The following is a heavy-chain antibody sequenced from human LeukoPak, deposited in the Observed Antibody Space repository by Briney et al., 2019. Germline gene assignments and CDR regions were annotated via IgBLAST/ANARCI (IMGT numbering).Heavy chain of an antibody. Sequence: GGSLRLSCAASGFTFSSYSMNWVRQAPGKGLEWVSSISSSSSYIYYADSVKGRFTTSRDNAKNSLYLQMNSLRAEDTAVYYCARDLLLGYCSGGSCYSDYWGQGTLVTVSS. CDR3: ARDLLLGYCSGGSCYSDY. D-gene: IGHD2-15*01. CDR2: ISSSSSYI. CDR1: GFTFSSYS. J-gene: IGHJ4*02. V-gene: IGHV3-21*01.